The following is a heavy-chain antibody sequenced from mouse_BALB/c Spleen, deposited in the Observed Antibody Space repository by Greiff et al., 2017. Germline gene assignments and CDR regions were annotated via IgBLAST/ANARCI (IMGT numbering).Heavy chain of an antibody. CDR1: GYTFTDYW. CDR2: IDTSDSYT. CDR3: ARGRDYDAMDY. Sequence: QVQLQQPGAELVMPGASVKMSCKASGYTFTDYWMHWVKQRPGQGLEWIGAIDTSDSYTSYNQKFKGKATLTVDESSSTAYMQLSSLTSEDSAVYYCARGRDYDAMDYWGQGTSVTVSS. D-gene: IGHD1-1*02. V-gene: IGHV1-69*01. J-gene: IGHJ4*01.